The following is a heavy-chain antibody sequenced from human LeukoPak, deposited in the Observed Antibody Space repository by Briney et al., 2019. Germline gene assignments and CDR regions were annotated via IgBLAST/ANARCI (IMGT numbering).Heavy chain of an antibody. Sequence: SETLSLTCTVSGDSVSSGSYYWSWIRQPPGKGLEWIGYMYNSGGTNYNPSLKSRVTISVDTSKNQLSLKLSSVTAADTAVYYCARSGAYYGDLLTYWGQGTLVTVSS. CDR1: GDSVSSGSYY. D-gene: IGHD4-17*01. J-gene: IGHJ4*02. CDR2: MYNSGGT. CDR3: ARSGAYYGDLLTY. V-gene: IGHV4-61*01.